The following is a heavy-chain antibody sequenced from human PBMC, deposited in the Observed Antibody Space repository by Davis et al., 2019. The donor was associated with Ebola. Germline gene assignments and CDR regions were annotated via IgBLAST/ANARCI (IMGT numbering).Heavy chain of an antibody. CDR1: GGTFSSYA. CDR2: IIPIFGTA. CDR3: ARGARDVYGMDV. D-gene: IGHD5-12*01. J-gene: IGHJ6*02. Sequence: SVKVSCKASGGTFSSYAISWVRQAPGQGLEWMGGIIPIFGTANYAQKFQGRVTITADESTSTAYMELSSLRSEDTAVYYCARGARDVYGMDVWGQGTTVTVSS. V-gene: IGHV1-69*13.